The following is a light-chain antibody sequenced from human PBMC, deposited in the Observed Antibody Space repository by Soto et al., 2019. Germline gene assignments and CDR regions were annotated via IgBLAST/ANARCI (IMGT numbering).Light chain of an antibody. CDR3: QQSSLVPET. J-gene: IGKJ2*01. V-gene: IGKV1-39*01. CDR1: QTISLY. CDR2: TTS. Sequence: DVQMTQSPSSLSASLGDRVTITCRASQTISLYLNWYQQKPGKAPKLLIATTSYLQNGVPSRFSGSRSGTDFSLTISSLQPEDFATYYCQQSSLVPETFGRGT.